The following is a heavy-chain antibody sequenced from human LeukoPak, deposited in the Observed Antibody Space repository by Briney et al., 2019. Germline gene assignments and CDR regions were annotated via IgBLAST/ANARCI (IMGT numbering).Heavy chain of an antibody. J-gene: IGHJ5*02. CDR1: RYRFTEYW. D-gene: IGHD2-2*03. CDR2: IFPRDSDT. Sequence: GESLQISCNGSRYRFTEYWIAWVRQMPGKGLEWMGIIFPRDSDTRYSPCFQGQVTISADKSISTAYLHWSSLKASDTAIYYCARLYPGYCSSTSCYCDPWGQGTLVTVSS. CDR3: ARLYPGYCSSTSCYCDP. V-gene: IGHV5-51*01.